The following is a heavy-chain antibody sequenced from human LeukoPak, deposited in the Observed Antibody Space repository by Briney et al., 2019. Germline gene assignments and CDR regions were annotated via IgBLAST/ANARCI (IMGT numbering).Heavy chain of an antibody. CDR1: GYTFTGYY. J-gene: IGHJ2*01. D-gene: IGHD1-26*01. V-gene: IGHV1-2*04. CDR3: ARGGVGATPQNWYFDL. CDR2: INPNSGGT. Sequence: GASVKVSCKASGYTFTGYYMHWVRQAPGQGLEWMGWINPNSGGTNYAQKFQGWVTMTRDTSISTAYMELSRLRSDDTAVYYCARGGVGATPQNWYFDLWGRGTLVTVSS.